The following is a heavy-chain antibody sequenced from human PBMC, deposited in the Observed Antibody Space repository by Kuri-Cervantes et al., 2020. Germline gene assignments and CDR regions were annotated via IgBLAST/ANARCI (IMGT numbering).Heavy chain of an antibody. CDR3: AKGSPLDY. V-gene: IGHV3-21*04. CDR2: ISSSSSYI. Sequence: GGSLRLSCAASGFTFSSYSMNWVRQAPGKGLEWVSSISSSSSYIYYADSVKGRFTISRDNSKSTLYLQMNSLRAEDTAVYYCAKGSPLDYWGQGTLVTVSS. J-gene: IGHJ4*02. CDR1: GFTFSSYS. D-gene: IGHD1-14*01.